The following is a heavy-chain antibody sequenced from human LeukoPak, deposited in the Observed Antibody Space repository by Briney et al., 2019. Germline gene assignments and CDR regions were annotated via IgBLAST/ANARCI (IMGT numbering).Heavy chain of an antibody. V-gene: IGHV4-38-2*01. D-gene: IGHD5-24*01. J-gene: IGHJ4*02. Sequence: SETLSLXCAVSGYSISSGYYWGWIRQPPGKGLEWIGSIYHSGSTYYNPSLKSRVTISVDTSKNQFSLKLSSVTAADTAVYYCARLRGDGYNWGVFYFDYWGQGTLVTVSS. CDR1: GYSISSGYY. CDR2: IYHSGST. CDR3: ARLRGDGYNWGVFYFDY.